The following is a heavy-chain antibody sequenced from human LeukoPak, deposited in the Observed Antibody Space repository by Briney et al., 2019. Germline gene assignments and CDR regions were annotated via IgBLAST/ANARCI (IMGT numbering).Heavy chain of an antibody. CDR2: INPNSGGT. J-gene: IGHJ4*02. D-gene: IGHD5-18*01. CDR3: AREYSYGFDY. V-gene: IGHV1-2*06. Sequence: GASVKVSCKASGYTFTGYYMHWVRQAPGQGLEWMGRINPNSGGTNYAQKFQGRVTMTRYTSISTTYMELSRLRSDDTAVYYCAREYSYGFDYWGQGTLVTVSS. CDR1: GYTFTGYY.